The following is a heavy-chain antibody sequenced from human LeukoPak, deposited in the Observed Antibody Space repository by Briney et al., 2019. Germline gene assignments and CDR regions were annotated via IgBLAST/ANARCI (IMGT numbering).Heavy chain of an antibody. V-gene: IGHV3-48*04. Sequence: GGSLRLSCAASGFTFSVYAMNWVRQTPGKGLEWVSYVSYNSETAHYADSVRGRFTISRDNAKNSLYLQMNNLRAEDTAVYYCTRSGDGAFDTWGQGTLVTVSS. J-gene: IGHJ3*02. CDR1: GFTFSVYA. CDR3: TRSGDGAFDT. CDR2: VSYNSETA. D-gene: IGHD5-24*01.